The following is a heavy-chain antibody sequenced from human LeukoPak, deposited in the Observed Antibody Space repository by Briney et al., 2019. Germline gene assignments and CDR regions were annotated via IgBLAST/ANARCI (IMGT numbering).Heavy chain of an antibody. CDR1: GGTFSSYA. CDR2: IIPIFGTA. V-gene: IGHV1-69*13. CDR3: ARDDYGDYVTLFDY. J-gene: IGHJ4*02. Sequence: SVKVSCKASGGTFSSYAISWVRPAPGQGLEWMGGIIPIFGTANYAQKFQGRVTITADESTSTAYMELSSLRSEDTAVYYCARDDYGDYVTLFDYWGQGTLVTVPS. D-gene: IGHD4-17*01.